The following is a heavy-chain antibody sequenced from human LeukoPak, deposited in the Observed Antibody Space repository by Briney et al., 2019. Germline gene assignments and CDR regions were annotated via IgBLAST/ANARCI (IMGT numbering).Heavy chain of an antibody. CDR2: INQDGTEK. CDR3: AKVAKYYYGPETYYFFEQ. CDR1: GFTFTTYW. D-gene: IGHD3-10*01. J-gene: IGHJ4*02. Sequence: GGSLRLSCAASGFTFTTYWMSWVRQAPGKGLGWVASINQDGTEKYYVDSVKGRFTISRDYAKKSLVLQMNSLRVEDTAVYFCAKVAKYYYGPETYYFFEQWGQGTPVTAAS. V-gene: IGHV3-7*01.